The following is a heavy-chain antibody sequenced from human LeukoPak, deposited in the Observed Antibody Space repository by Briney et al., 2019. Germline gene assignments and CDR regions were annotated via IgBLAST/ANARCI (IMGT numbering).Heavy chain of an antibody. Sequence: ASVKVSCKTSGYTFTAHYIHWVRQAPGQGLGWMGWINPNNGDTNYAQKFQGGVTMIRDTSISTAYMELSSLRSDDTAVYYCARVSAAAGTYPSDSWGQGTLVTVSS. D-gene: IGHD1-1*01. J-gene: IGHJ4*02. CDR3: ARVSAAAGTYPSDS. CDR2: INPNNGDT. V-gene: IGHV1-2*02. CDR1: GYTFTAHY.